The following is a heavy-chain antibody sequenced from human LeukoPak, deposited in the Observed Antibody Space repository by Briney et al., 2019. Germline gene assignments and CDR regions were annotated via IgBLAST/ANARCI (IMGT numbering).Heavy chain of an antibody. CDR1: GGSISSSSYY. J-gene: IGHJ1*01. Sequence: SETLSLTCTVSGGSISSSSYYWGWIRQPPGKGLEWIGSIYYSGSTNYNPSLKSRVTISVDTSKNQFSLKLSSVTAADTAVYYCASTYYYDSSGYPEYFQHWGQGTLVTVSS. CDR2: IYYSGST. CDR3: ASTYYYDSSGYPEYFQH. V-gene: IGHV4-39*07. D-gene: IGHD3-22*01.